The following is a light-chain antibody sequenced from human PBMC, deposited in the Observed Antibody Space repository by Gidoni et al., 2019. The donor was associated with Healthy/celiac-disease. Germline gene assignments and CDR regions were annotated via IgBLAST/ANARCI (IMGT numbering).Light chain of an antibody. V-gene: IGLV2-14*01. CDR3: SSYTSSSPL. CDR2: DVS. Sequence: QPALTQPASVAGSPGQSITIAGTGTSSDVGGYNYFSWYQQHPGKVPKLIIEDVSNRPSGVSNRFSGSKYGNTASLTISGLQDEDEADYYCSSYTSSSPLFGGGTKLTVL. J-gene: IGLJ2*01. CDR1: SSDVGGYNY.